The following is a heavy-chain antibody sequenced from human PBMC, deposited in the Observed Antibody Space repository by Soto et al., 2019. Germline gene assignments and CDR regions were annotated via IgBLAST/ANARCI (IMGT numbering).Heavy chain of an antibody. CDR1: GFIFDDYG. J-gene: IGHJ3*02. V-gene: IGHV3-9*03. CDR2: ISWNSGRI. Sequence: EVQLVESGGGLVQPGRSLRLSCVASGFIFDDYGMFWVRQTPGKGLEWVAGISWNSGRIDYADSVKGRFTISRDNAKNYLYLQKNRARTEDMTLYFGATAGALADIWGQGTMVTVS. D-gene: IGHD3-10*01. CDR3: ATAGALADI.